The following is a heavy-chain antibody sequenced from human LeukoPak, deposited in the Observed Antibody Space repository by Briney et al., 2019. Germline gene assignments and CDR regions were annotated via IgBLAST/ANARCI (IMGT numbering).Heavy chain of an antibody. CDR2: IYYSGST. CDR3: VRDSGDLDDIVVVPAAMNYYHGMDV. J-gene: IGHJ6*02. V-gene: IGHV4-59*12. D-gene: IGHD2-2*01. CDR1: GGSISSYY. Sequence: PSETLSLTCTVSGGSISSYYWSWIRQPPGKGLEWIGYIYYSGSTTYNPSLESRVTISIDTSKNQFSLKLTSVTAADTAVYYCVRDSGDLDDIVVVPAAMNYYHGMDVWGQGTTVTVSS.